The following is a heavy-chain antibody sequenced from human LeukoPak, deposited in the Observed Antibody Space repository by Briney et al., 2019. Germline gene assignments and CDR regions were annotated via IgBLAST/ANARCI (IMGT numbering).Heavy chain of an antibody. D-gene: IGHD6-19*01. CDR2: IWYDGSNK. Sequence: PGRSLSLSCAASGFPFSSYGMHWVRQAPGKGLEWVAVIWYDGSNKYYADSVKGRFTISRDNSKNTLYLQMNSLRAEDTAVYYCARDFSGRYEFDYWGQGTLVTVSS. CDR3: ARDFSGRYEFDY. J-gene: IGHJ4*02. CDR1: GFPFSSYG. V-gene: IGHV3-33*01.